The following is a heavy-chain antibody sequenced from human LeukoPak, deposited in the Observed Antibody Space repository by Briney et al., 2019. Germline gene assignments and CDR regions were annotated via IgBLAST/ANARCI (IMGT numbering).Heavy chain of an antibody. V-gene: IGHV3-21*01. CDR2: ISSSSSYI. Sequence: KPGGSLRLSCAASGFTFSSYSMNWVRQAPGKGLEWVSSISSSSSYIYYADSVKGRFTISRDNAKNSLYLQMNSLRAEDTAVYYCARDLSRSEFHCLDYWGQGTLVTVSS. D-gene: IGHD6-19*01. J-gene: IGHJ4*02. CDR3: ARDLSRSEFHCLDY. CDR1: GFTFSSYS.